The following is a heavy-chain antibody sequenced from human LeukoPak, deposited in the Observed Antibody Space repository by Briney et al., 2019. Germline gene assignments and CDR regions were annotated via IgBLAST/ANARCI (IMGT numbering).Heavy chain of an antibody. CDR2: ISYDGSNK. D-gene: IGHD2-21*02. V-gene: IGHV3-30*18. CDR1: GFTFSSYG. CDR3: ANLPSMYSGGDCYTEYFQH. J-gene: IGHJ1*01. Sequence: PGGSLRLSCAASGFTFSSYGMHWVRQAPGKGLEWVAVISYDGSNKYYADSVKGRFTISRDNSKNTLYLQINSLRAEDTAVYYCANLPSMYSGGDCYTEYFQHWGQGTLVTVSS.